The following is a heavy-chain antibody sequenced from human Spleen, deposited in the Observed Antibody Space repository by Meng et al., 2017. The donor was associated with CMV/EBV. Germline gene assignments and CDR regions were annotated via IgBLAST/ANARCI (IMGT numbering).Heavy chain of an antibody. D-gene: IGHD1-26*01. CDR2: ISGSGGST. Sequence: GESLKISCAASGFTFSSYAMSWVRQAPGKGLEWVSAISGSGGSTYYADSVKGRFTISRDNSKNTLYLQMNSLRAEDTAVYYCAKVSPDGGSYRKTILLNYWGQGTLVTVSS. J-gene: IGHJ4*02. CDR1: GFTFSSYA. CDR3: AKVSPDGGSYRKTILLNY. V-gene: IGHV3-23*01.